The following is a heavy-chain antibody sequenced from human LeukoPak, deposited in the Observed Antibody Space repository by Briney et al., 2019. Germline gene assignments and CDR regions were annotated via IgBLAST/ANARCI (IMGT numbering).Heavy chain of an antibody. Sequence: ASETLSLTCTVSGGSISSYYWSWIRQPPGKGLEWIGYIYYSGSTNYNPSLKSRVTISVDTSKNQFSLKLSSVTAADTAVYYCARGLLLIAAAGNRENFYMDVWGKGTTVTVSS. J-gene: IGHJ6*03. V-gene: IGHV4-59*01. D-gene: IGHD6-13*01. CDR3: ARGLLLIAAAGNRENFYMDV. CDR2: IYYSGST. CDR1: GGSISSYY.